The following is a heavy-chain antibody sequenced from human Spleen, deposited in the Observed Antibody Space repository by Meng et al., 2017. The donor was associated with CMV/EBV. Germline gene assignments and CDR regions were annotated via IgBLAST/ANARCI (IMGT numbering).Heavy chain of an antibody. CDR1: GGSISIYY. J-gene: IGHJ4*02. CDR3: AREEGVPAAPFDY. Sequence: QAAGPGLGKPSGAASLPCTSSGGSISIYYCSWIRQPAGKGLEWIGRIYTSGSTNYNPSLKSRVTMSVDTSKNQFSLKLSSVTAADTAVYYCAREEGVPAAPFDYWGQGTLVTVSS. V-gene: IGHV4-4*07. D-gene: IGHD2-2*01. CDR2: IYTSGST.